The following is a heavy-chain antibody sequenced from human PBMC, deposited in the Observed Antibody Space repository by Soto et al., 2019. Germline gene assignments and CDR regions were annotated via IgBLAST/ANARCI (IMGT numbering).Heavy chain of an antibody. Sequence: EVQLVESGGGLVQPGGSLRLSCAASGFTFSSYWMSWVRQAPGKGLEWVGNIKQDGSEKYYVDSVKGRFTISRDNAKNSLYLQMNSLRAEDTAVYYCARERSKQWLVRRDYYYGMDVWGQGTTVTVSS. V-gene: IGHV3-7*01. CDR2: IKQDGSEK. CDR3: ARERSKQWLVRRDYYYGMDV. CDR1: GFTFSSYW. J-gene: IGHJ6*02. D-gene: IGHD6-19*01.